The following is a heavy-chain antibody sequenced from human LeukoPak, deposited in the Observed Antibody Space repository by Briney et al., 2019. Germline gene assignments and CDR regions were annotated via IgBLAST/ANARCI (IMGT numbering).Heavy chain of an antibody. CDR2: IRSKANSYAT. J-gene: IGHJ4*02. CDR3: TATGGSYFS. Sequence: GGSLRLSCAASGFTFSGSAMPWVRQASGRGLEWVGRIRSKANSYATAYAASVKGRFTISRDDSKNTAYLQMNSLKTEDTAVYYCTATGGSYFSWGQGTLVTVSS. CDR1: GFTFSGSA. V-gene: IGHV3-73*01. D-gene: IGHD1-26*01.